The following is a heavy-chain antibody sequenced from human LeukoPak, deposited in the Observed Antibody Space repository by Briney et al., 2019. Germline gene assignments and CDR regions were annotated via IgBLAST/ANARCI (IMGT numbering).Heavy chain of an antibody. CDR3: AREPYSSSSDY. V-gene: IGHV1-18*01. D-gene: IGHD6-6*01. CDR2: ISPYNGNT. J-gene: IGHJ4*02. Sequence: GASVKVSSKASGYTFTSYGITWVRQAPGQGLEWMGWISPYNGNTNYAQKLQGRVTMTTDTSTSTAYMELRSLRSDDTAVYYCAREPYSSSSDYWGQGTLVTVSS. CDR1: GYTFTSYG.